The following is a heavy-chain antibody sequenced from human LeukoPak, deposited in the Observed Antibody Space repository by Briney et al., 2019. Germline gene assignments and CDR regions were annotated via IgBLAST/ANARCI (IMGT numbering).Heavy chain of an antibody. D-gene: IGHD5-18*01. V-gene: IGHV3-11*01. Sequence: GGTLRLSCAASGFTSSDYYMSWIRQAPGKGLEWISYISSSGSTIYYADSVKGRFTISRDNAKNSLYLQMNSLRAEDTAVYYCARDPPGGTAMVTHWFDPWGQGTLVTVSS. CDR1: GFTSSDYY. CDR2: ISSSGSTI. CDR3: ARDPPGGTAMVTHWFDP. J-gene: IGHJ5*02.